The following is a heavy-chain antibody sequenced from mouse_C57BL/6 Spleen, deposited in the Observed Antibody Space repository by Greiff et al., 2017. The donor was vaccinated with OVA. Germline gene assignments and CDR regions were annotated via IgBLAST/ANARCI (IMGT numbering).Heavy chain of an antibody. Sequence: QVQLKQSGAELVKPGASVKISCKASGYAFSSYWMNWVKQRPGKGLEWIGQIYPGDGDTNYNGKFKGKATLTADKSSSTAYMQLSSLTSEDSAVYFCARDYGSSQAWFAYWGQGTLATVSA. CDR1: GYAFSSYW. J-gene: IGHJ3*01. CDR2: IYPGDGDT. D-gene: IGHD1-1*01. V-gene: IGHV1-80*01. CDR3: ARDYGSSQAWFAY.